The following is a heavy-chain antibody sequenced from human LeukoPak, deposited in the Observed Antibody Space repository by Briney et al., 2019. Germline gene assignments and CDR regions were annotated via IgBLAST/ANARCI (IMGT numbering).Heavy chain of an antibody. J-gene: IGHJ4*02. CDR2: IDPNSGGT. CDR1: GYTFTGYY. D-gene: IGHD3-10*01. V-gene: IGHV1-2*02. Sequence: ASVKVSCKASGYTFTGYYMHWVRQAPGQGLEWMGWIDPNSGGTNYAQKLQGRVTMTTDTSTSTAYMELRSLRSDDTAVYYCARGAVQFITMVRGDSNYYFDYWGQGTLVTVSS. CDR3: ARGAVQFITMVRGDSNYYFDY.